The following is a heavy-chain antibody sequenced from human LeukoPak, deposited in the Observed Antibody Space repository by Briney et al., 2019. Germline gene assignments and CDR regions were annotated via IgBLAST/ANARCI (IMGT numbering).Heavy chain of an antibody. CDR3: ARVSWNDVAFDI. CDR1: GYTFTSYD. D-gene: IGHD1-1*01. J-gene: IGHJ3*02. CDR2: MNPNSGNT. Sequence: ASVKVSCKASGYTFTSYDINWVRQATGQGLEWMGWMNPNSGNTGYAQKFQGRVTMTRNTSISTAYMELSSLRSEDTAVYYCARVSWNDVAFDIWGQGTMVTVSS. V-gene: IGHV1-8*01.